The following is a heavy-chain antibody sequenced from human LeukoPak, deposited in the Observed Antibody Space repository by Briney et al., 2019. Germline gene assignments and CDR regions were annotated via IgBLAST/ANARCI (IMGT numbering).Heavy chain of an antibody. V-gene: IGHV3-53*01. CDR3: TKLKGWYGEGFFDY. J-gene: IGHJ4*02. Sequence: SAGSRRLSCAASGFTVSSNYMSWVRQPAGKGLEWVSVLYSGGATFYADSVKGRFTISRDTSKNTLYLQMNDLRADDTAVYYCTKLKGWYGEGFFDYWGQGTLVTVSS. CDR2: LYSGGAT. D-gene: IGHD6-19*01. CDR1: GFTVSSNY.